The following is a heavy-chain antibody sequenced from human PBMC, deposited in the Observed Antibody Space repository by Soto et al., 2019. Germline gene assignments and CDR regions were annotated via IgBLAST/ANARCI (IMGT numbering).Heavy chain of an antibody. CDR3: ARLYDFWSGKPSYGMDV. CDR2: MNPNSGNT. CDR1: GYTFTSYD. D-gene: IGHD3-3*01. J-gene: IGHJ6*02. Sequence: QVQLVQSGAEVKKPGASVKVSCKASGYTFTSYDINWVRQATGQGLEWMGWMNPNSGNTGYAQKFQGRVTMTRNTSISTAYMELSSLRSEDTSVYYWARLYDFWSGKPSYGMDVWGQGTTVTVSS. V-gene: IGHV1-8*01.